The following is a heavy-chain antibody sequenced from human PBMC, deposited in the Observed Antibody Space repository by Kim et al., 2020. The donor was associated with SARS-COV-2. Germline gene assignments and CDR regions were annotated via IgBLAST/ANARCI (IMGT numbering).Heavy chain of an antibody. Sequence: YHPPLKSRVTISVGTSKNQFSLKLSSVTAADTAVYYCARTALGAKDAFDIWGQGTMVTVSS. CDR3: ARTALGAKDAFDI. V-gene: IGHV4-4*09. J-gene: IGHJ3*02. D-gene: IGHD1-26*01.